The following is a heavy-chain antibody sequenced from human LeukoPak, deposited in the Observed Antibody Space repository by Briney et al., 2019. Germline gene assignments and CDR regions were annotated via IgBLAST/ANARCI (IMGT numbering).Heavy chain of an antibody. D-gene: IGHD6-19*01. Sequence: GESLKISCQGSGYNFPIYWIGWVRQMPGQGLEWMGIIYPGDSDTTYSPSFQGQVTISADKSISTAYLQWSSLKASDTAMYYCARQIREVGWYFDYWGQGTLVTVSS. CDR2: IYPGDSDT. V-gene: IGHV5-51*01. CDR1: GYNFPIYW. J-gene: IGHJ4*02. CDR3: ARQIREVGWYFDY.